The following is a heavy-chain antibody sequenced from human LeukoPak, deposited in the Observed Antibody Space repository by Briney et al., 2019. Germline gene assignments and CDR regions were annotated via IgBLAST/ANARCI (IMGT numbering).Heavy chain of an antibody. Sequence: PGRSLRLSCAASGFTFDDYAMHWVRQAPGKGLEWVSGISWKSGTIGYADSVKGRFTISRDNAKNSLYLQMNSLRAEDTALYSCTKDRDSYYYYGMDVWGQGTTVSVS. CDR3: TKDRDSYYYYGMDV. V-gene: IGHV3-9*01. CDR1: GFTFDDYA. J-gene: IGHJ6*02. CDR2: ISWKSGTI.